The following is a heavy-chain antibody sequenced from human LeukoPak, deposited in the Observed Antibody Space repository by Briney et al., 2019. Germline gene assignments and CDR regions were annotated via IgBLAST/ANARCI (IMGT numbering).Heavy chain of an antibody. CDR2: IYYSGST. Sequence: PSETLSLTCTVSGGSISSYYWSWIRQPPGKGLEWIGNIYYSGSTNYNPSLKSRVTISVDTSKNQFSLKLSSVTAADTAIYYCARSYCSGGSCWIYFDYWGQGTLVTVSS. V-gene: IGHV4-59*08. J-gene: IGHJ4*02. D-gene: IGHD2-15*01. CDR1: GGSISSYY. CDR3: ARSYCSGGSCWIYFDY.